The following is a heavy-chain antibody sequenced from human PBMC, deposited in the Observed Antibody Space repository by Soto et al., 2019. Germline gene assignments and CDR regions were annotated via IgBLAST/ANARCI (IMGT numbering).Heavy chain of an antibody. D-gene: IGHD3-16*01. CDR3: ASGGNWFDP. Sequence: PSETLSLTCNVSGGSISNYYWTWVRQSPEKGLEWIGYMYYNGNINYNPSLKSRVTISIDTSKNQFSLPLKSVTAADTAVYYCASGGNWFDPWGQGVLVTVS. CDR2: MYYNGNI. V-gene: IGHV4-59*01. CDR1: GGSISNYY. J-gene: IGHJ5*02.